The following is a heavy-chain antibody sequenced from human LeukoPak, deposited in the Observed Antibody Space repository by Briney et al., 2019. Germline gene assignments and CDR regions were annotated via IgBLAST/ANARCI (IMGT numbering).Heavy chain of an antibody. J-gene: IGHJ4*02. CDR3: ARGGGVTYYGSSGYLWYFDY. V-gene: IGHV4-59*11. D-gene: IGHD3-22*01. Sequence: SETLSLTCTVSGGSISSHYWSWIRQPPGKGLEWIGYIYYSGSTKFNPSLKSRVTISVDTSKNQFSLKLSSVTAADTAVYYCARGGGVTYYGSSGYLWYFDYWGQGTLVTVSS. CDR1: GGSISSHY. CDR2: IYYSGST.